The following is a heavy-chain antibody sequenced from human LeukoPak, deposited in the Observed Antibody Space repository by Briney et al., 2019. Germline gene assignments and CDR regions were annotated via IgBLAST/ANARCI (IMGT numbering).Heavy chain of an antibody. Sequence: RGSPRLSCAASGFTFSDYYMSWIRQAPGKGLEWVSYISPASDSTTYADSVKGRFTISRDNAKNSLHLQMNTLRAEDTAVYYCARLGTIVAAGSPDYCGQRTLVTVSS. D-gene: IGHD6-13*01. CDR1: GFTFSDYY. CDR3: ARLGTIVAAGSPDY. V-gene: IGHV3-11*03. CDR2: ISPASDST. J-gene: IGHJ4*02.